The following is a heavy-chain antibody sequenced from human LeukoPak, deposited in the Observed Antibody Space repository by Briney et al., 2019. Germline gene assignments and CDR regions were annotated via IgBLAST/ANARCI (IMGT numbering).Heavy chain of an antibody. CDR3: ATSARTQQWLVREDYFDY. J-gene: IGHJ4*02. CDR1: GGSISSNY. CDR2: IYTSGST. Sequence: PSETLSLTCTVSGGSISSNYWSWIRQPAWRGLEWIGRIYTSGSTNYNPSLKSRVTMSVDTSKNQFSLKLSSVTAADTAVYYCATSARTQQWLVREDYFDYWGQGTLVTVSS. V-gene: IGHV4-4*07. D-gene: IGHD6-19*01.